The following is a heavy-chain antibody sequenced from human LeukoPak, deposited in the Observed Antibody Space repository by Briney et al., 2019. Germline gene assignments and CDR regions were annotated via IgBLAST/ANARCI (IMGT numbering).Heavy chain of an antibody. J-gene: IGHJ5*02. D-gene: IGHD5-12*01. Sequence: PSGTLSLTCTVSGGSISSDYWSWIRQPAGKGLEWIGRIYTSGSTNYNPSLKSRVTMSVDTSKNQFSLKLSSVTAADTAVYYCARDLRGYDRSWFDPWGQGTLVTVSS. V-gene: IGHV4-4*07. CDR1: GGSISSDY. CDR2: IYTSGST. CDR3: ARDLRGYDRSWFDP.